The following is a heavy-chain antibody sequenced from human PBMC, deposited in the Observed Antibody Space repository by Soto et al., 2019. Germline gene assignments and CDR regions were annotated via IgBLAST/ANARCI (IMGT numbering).Heavy chain of an antibody. V-gene: IGHV1-46*01. J-gene: IGHJ4*02. Sequence: QVQLVQSGAEVKKPGASVKVSCKASGYTFTIYYMRWVRQAPGQGLEWMGIINPSGGSTSYAQMFQGRVTMIRDTSTSTVYMELSSLRSEDTAIYYCARSRDRFDYWGQGTLVTVSS. CDR3: ARSRDRFDY. CDR2: INPSGGST. CDR1: GYTFTIYY.